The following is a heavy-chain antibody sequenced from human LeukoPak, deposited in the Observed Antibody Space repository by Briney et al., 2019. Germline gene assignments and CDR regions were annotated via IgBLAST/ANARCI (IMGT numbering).Heavy chain of an antibody. J-gene: IGHJ4*02. CDR1: GFTLSSYA. D-gene: IGHD3-9*01. V-gene: IGHV3-23*01. CDR2: ISDSGNT. Sequence: QSGGSLRLSCAASGFTLSSYAMSWVRQAPGKGLEWVSAISDSGNTYHADSVKGRFTISRDSSKNILYLQMNSLRADDTAVYYCAKVSESNYDILTGYYTPYYFDYWGQGTLVTVSS. CDR3: AKVSESNYDILTGYYTPYYFDY.